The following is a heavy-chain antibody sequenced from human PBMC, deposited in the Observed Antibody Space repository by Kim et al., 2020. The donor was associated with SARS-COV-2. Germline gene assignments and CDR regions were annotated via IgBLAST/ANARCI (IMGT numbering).Heavy chain of an antibody. D-gene: IGHD3-22*01. V-gene: IGHV3-30*03. J-gene: IGHJ6*02. Sequence: GGSLRLSCAASGFTFSSYGMHWVRQAPRKGLEWVAVISYDGSNKYYADSVKGRFTISRDNSKNTLYLQMNSLRAEDTAVYYCRYYDSSGYLYGMDVWGQGTTVTVSS. CDR3: RYYDSSGYLYGMDV. CDR2: ISYDGSNK. CDR1: GFTFSSYG.